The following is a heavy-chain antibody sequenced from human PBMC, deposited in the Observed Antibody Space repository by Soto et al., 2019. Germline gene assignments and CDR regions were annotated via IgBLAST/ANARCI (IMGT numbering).Heavy chain of an antibody. Sequence: GSLRLSCAASGFTFSSYAMHWVRQAPGKGLEWVAVISYDGSNKYYADSVKGRFTISRDNSKNTLYLQMNSLRAEDTAVYYCARDLTSSSWYSSSGDYFDYWGQGTLVTVSS. J-gene: IGHJ4*02. V-gene: IGHV3-30-3*01. CDR2: ISYDGSNK. CDR1: GFTFSSYA. CDR3: ARDLTSSSWYSSSGDYFDY. D-gene: IGHD6-13*01.